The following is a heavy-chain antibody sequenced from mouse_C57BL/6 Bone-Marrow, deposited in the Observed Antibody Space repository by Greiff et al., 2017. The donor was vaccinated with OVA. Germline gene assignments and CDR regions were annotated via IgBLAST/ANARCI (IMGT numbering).Heavy chain of an antibody. CDR1: GYTFTSYT. J-gene: IGHJ3*01. CDR2: INPSSGYT. D-gene: IGHD2-1*01. V-gene: IGHV1-4*01. Sequence: VQLQQSGAELARPGASVKMSCKASGYTFTSYTMHWVNQRPGQGLEWIGYINPSSGYTKYNQKFKDKATLTADKSSSTAYMQLSSLTSEDSAVYYCAREDGNCFAYWGQGTLVTVSA. CDR3: AREDGNCFAY.